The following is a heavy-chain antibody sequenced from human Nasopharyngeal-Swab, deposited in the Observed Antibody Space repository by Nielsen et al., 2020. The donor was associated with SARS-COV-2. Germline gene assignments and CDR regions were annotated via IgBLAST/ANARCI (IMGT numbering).Heavy chain of an antibody. D-gene: IGHD4-17*01. Sequence: GGSLRLSCAASGFTFSTYAMTWVRQAPGKGLEWVSTIDAGGGNTWYADSVKGRFTISRDNSKSTLYLQMNSLRAEDTAVYYCAKDAHDDYGDYAFDIWGQGTMVTVSS. CDR3: AKDAHDDYGDYAFDI. CDR1: GFTFSTYA. J-gene: IGHJ3*02. V-gene: IGHV3-23*01. CDR2: IDAGGGNT.